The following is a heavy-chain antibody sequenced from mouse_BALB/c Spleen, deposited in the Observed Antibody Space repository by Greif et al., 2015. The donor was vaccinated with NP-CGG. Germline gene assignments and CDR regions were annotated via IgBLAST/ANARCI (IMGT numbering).Heavy chain of an antibody. J-gene: IGHJ3*01. D-gene: IGHD3-2*01. CDR1: GYTFTSYW. CDR3: ATLDSSGYALFAY. CDR2: INPSTGYT. Sequence: VKLVESGAELAKPGASVKMSCKASGYTFTSYWMHWVKQRPGQGLEWIGYINPSTGYTEYNQKFKDKATLTADKSSSTAYMHLSSLTSEDSAVYYCATLDSSGYALFAYWGQGTLVTVSA. V-gene: IGHV1-7*01.